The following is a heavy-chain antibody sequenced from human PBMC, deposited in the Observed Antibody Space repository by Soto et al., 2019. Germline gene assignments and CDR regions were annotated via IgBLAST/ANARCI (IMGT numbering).Heavy chain of an antibody. CDR3: VRAGHVFDIHYYGMDL. CDR1: GFTFNDYS. Sequence: GGSLRLSCEASGFTFNDYSMDWVRQAPEKGLEWVSSISSSGTYIYYADSVKGRFAISRDNANNVMYLQMDTLRAEDTAVYYCVRAGHVFDIHYYGMDLWGQGTTVTVSS. V-gene: IGHV3-21*01. D-gene: IGHD3-10*01. CDR2: ISSSGTYI. J-gene: IGHJ6*02.